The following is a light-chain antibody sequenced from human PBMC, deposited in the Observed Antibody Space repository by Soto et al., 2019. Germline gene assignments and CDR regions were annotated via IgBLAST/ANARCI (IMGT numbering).Light chain of an antibody. V-gene: IGLV1-44*01. CDR2: SNN. J-gene: IGLJ1*01. Sequence: QSVLTQPPSASGTPGQRVTISCSGSSSNIGSNTVNWYQQLPGTAPKLLIYSNNQRPSGVPDRFSGSKSGTSASLAISGLQSEDEADYYRAAWDDSLNGPYYVFGTGTKVTVL. CDR3: AAWDDSLNGPYYV. CDR1: SSNIGSNT.